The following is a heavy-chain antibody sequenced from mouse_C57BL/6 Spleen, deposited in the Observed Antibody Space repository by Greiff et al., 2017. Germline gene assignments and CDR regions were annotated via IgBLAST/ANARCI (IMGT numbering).Heavy chain of an antibody. V-gene: IGHV1-64*01. CDR1: GYTFTSYW. CDR2: ILPNSGST. CDR3: ASPDGSSYDWYFDG. D-gene: IGHD1-1*01. Sequence: QVQLQQPGAELVKPGASVKLSCKASGYTFTSYWMHWVKQRPGHGLEWIGMILPNSGSTNYNEKFKSKATLTVDKSSSTAYMQLSSLTSEDSAVYYCASPDGSSYDWYFDGWGTGTTVTVSS. J-gene: IGHJ1*03.